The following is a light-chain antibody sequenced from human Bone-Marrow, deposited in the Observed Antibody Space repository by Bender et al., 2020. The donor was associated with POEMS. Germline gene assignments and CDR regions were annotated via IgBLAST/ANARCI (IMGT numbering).Light chain of an antibody. V-gene: IGLV3-1*01. Sequence: SYEVTQPPSVSVSPGQTVSITCSGDDLGDKYVAWYQQKPGQSPVLVIYQDTKRPSGIPERFSGSNSGNTATLTLSGTQAMDEADYYCQAWDTYSVIFGGGTKLTVL. CDR2: QDT. J-gene: IGLJ2*01. CDR3: QAWDTYSVI. CDR1: DLGDKY.